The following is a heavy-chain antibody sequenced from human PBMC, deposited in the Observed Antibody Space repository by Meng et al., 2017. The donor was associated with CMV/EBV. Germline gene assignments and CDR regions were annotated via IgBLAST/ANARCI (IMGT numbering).Heavy chain of an antibody. CDR2: IYYSGST. D-gene: IGHD3-3*01. V-gene: IGHV4-39*07. Sequence: SETLSLTCTVSGGSISSSSYYWGWIRQPPGKGLEWIGSIYYSGSTYYNPSLKSRVTISVDTSKNQFSLKLSSVTAADTAVYYCARGSPGGTNFGVPLDVWGQGTTVTVSS. CDR3: ARGSPGGTNFGVPLDV. CDR1: GGSISSSSYY. J-gene: IGHJ6*02.